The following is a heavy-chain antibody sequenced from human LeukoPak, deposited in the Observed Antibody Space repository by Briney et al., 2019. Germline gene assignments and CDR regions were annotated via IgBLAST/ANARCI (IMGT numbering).Heavy chain of an antibody. CDR2: INHSGST. J-gene: IGHJ5*02. V-gene: IGHV4-34*01. D-gene: IGHD6-6*01. CDR1: GFTFSDYY. Sequence: KPGGSLRLSCAASGFTFSDYYMSWIRQPPGKGLEWIGEINHSGSTNYNPSLKSRVTISVDTSKNQFSLKLSSVTAADTAVYYCARGRIAARPFDPWGQGTLVTVSS. CDR3: ARGRIAARPFDP.